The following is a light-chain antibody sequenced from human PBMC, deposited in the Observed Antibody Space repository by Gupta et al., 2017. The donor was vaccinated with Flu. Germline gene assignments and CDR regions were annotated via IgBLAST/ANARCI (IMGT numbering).Light chain of an antibody. V-gene: IGKV3-15*01. Sequence: IVMTQSPDTLSVSPGERATLSCRASQSVSSNLAWYQQKPGQAPRLVIYGASTRDTGITARFSGSGSGKEFPLTISSRQSEDFAVYYCQHYNNWPPWTFGQGTRVEIK. CDR2: GAS. J-gene: IGKJ1*01. CDR1: QSVSSN. CDR3: QHYNNWPPWT.